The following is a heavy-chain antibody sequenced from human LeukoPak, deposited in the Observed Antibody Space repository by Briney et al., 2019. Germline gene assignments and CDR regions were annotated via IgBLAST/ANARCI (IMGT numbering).Heavy chain of an antibody. CDR3: ARVLLGMSAFDL. Sequence: GGSLRLSCAASGFTFSSYWMSWVRQAPGKWLEWVANIKQDGSEKYYVDSVKGRFTISRDNAKNSLFLQMNSLRADDTAVYSCARVLLGMSAFDLWGQGTMVSVSS. J-gene: IGHJ3*01. V-gene: IGHV3-7*04. CDR1: GFTFSSYW. D-gene: IGHD3-9*01. CDR2: IKQDGSEK.